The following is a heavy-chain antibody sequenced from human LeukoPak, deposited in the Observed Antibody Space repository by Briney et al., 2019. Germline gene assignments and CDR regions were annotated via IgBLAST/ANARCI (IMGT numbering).Heavy chain of an antibody. J-gene: IGHJ3*02. CDR2: IIPIFGTA. CDR1: GGTFSSYA. CDR3: ANLPIYRIAAAGSIHDAFDI. V-gene: IGHV1-69*13. Sequence: ASVKVSCKASGGTFSSYAISWVRQAPGQGLEWMGGIIPIFGTADYAQKFQGRVTITADESTSTAYMELNSLRSEDTAVYYCANLPIYRIAAAGSIHDAFDIWGQGTMVTVSS. D-gene: IGHD6-13*01.